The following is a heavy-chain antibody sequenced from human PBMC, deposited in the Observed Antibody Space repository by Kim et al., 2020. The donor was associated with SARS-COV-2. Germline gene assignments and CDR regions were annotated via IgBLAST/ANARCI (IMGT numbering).Heavy chain of an antibody. J-gene: IGHJ3*02. D-gene: IGHD4-17*01. CDR3: ARENTDDAFDI. Sequence: GGSLRLSCAASGFTFSSYAMHWVRQAPGKGLEYVSAISSNGGSTYYANSVKGRFTISRDNSKNTLYLQMGSLRAEDMAVYYCARENTDDAFDIWGQGTMVTVSS. CDR2: ISSNGGST. V-gene: IGHV3-64*01. CDR1: GFTFSSYA.